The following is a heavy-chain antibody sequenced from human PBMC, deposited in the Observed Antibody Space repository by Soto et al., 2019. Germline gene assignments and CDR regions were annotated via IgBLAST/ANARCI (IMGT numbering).Heavy chain of an antibody. J-gene: IGHJ4*02. CDR3: ARHFHPNTGYCASSSCYHFDY. CDR2: IYHRGST. V-gene: IGHV4-39*01. CDR1: GDSISSSRYY. D-gene: IGHD2-2*01. Sequence: PSLTCTVSGDSISSSRYYWGWVRQPPGKGLEWIGSIYHRGSTYYSPSLKSRVTISVDTSKNQFSLKLSSVTAEDTAVYYCARHFHPNTGYCASSSCYHFDYCGQGTLVTVSS.